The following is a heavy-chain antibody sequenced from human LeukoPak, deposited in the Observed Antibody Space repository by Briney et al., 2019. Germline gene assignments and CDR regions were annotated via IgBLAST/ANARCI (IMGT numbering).Heavy chain of an antibody. V-gene: IGHV1-18*01. J-gene: IGHJ6*03. D-gene: IGHD3-22*01. Sequence: ASVKVSCKASGYTFTSYGISWVRQAPGQGLEWMGWISAYNGNTNYAQKLQGRVTMTTDTSTSTAYMELSSLRSDGTAVYYCARDYDKATTRSYYMDVWGKGTTVTVSS. CDR2: ISAYNGNT. CDR3: ARDYDKATTRSYYMDV. CDR1: GYTFTSYG.